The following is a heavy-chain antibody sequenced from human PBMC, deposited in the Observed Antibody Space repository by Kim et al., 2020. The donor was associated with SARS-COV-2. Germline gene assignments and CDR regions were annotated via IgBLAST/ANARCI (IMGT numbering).Heavy chain of an antibody. V-gene: IGHV3-20*04. Sequence: GGSLRLSCAASGFTFDDYGMSWVRQAPGKGLEWVSGINWNGGSTGYADSVKGRFTISRDNAKNSLYLQMNSLRAEDTALYYCARGGARKLLWFGELLESLKRDDFYYSGMDVWGQGTTVTVSS. CDR3: ARGGARKLLWFGELLESLKRDDFYYSGMDV. D-gene: IGHD3-10*01. J-gene: IGHJ6*02. CDR1: GFTFDDYG. CDR2: INWNGGST.